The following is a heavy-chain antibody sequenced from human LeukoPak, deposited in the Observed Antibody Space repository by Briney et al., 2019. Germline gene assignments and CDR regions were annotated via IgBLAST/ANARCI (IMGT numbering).Heavy chain of an antibody. D-gene: IGHD3-10*01. CDR2: IYPGDSDT. CDR3: ARDAALLWFGESQYWYFDL. V-gene: IGHV5-51*01. J-gene: IGHJ2*01. Sequence: GESLKISCKASGYSLSSYWIGWVRQMPGKGLEWMGIIYPGDSDTRYSPSFQGQVTISVDKSISTAYLQWSSLKASDTAMYYCARDAALLWFGESQYWYFDLWGRGTLVTVSS. CDR1: GYSLSSYW.